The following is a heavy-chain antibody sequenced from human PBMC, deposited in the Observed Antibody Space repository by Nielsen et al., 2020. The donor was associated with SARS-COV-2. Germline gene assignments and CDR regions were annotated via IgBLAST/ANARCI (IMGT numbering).Heavy chain of an antibody. V-gene: IGHV1-2*02. Sequence: ASVKVSCKASGYTFTGYYMHWVRQAPGQGLEWMGWINPNSGGTNYAQKFQGRVTMTGDTSISTAYMELSSLRSEDTAVYYCARERDPIGITMKLVVRPGGYWGQGTLVTVSS. D-gene: IGHD3-22*01. J-gene: IGHJ4*02. CDR1: GYTFTGYY. CDR2: INPNSGGT. CDR3: ARERDPIGITMKLVVRPGGY.